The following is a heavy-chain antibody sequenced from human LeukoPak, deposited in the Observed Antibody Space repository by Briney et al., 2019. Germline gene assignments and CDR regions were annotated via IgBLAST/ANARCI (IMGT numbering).Heavy chain of an antibody. J-gene: IGHJ4*02. CDR1: GGSFSGYY. CDR3: ARAEYYFDY. V-gene: IGHV4-34*01. CDR2: INHSGST. Sequence: SETLSLTCAVYGGSFSGYYWSWIRQPPGKGLEWIGEINHSGSTNYNPSLKSRVTISVDTSKNQFSLKLSSVTAADTAVYYCARAEYYFDYWGQGTLVTVSS.